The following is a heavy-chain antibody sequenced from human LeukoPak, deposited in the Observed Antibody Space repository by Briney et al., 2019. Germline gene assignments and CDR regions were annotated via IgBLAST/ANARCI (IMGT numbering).Heavy chain of an antibody. CDR3: ARLLVRDYYFDY. D-gene: IGHD4/OR15-4a*01. Sequence: SETLSLTCTVSGGSISSGDYYWSWIRQPPGKGLEWIGYIYYSGSTYYNPSLKSRVTISVDTSKNQLSLKLSSVTAADTAVYYCARLLVRDYYFDYWGQGTLVTVSS. J-gene: IGHJ4*02. V-gene: IGHV4-30-4*08. CDR2: IYYSGST. CDR1: GGSISSGDYY.